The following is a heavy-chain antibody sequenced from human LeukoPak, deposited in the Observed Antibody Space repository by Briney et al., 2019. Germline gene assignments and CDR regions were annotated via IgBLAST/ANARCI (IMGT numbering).Heavy chain of an antibody. J-gene: IGHJ4*02. V-gene: IGHV3-23*01. CDR2: LSGSGGST. CDR3: AKDGDSYGYY. CDR1: GFTFSSYA. Sequence: GGSLRLSCAASGFTFSSYAMSWVRQAPGKGLEWVSGLSGSGGSTYYADSVKGRFTISRDNSKNTLYLQMNSLRAEDTAVYYCAKDGDSYGYYWGQGTLVTVSS. D-gene: IGHD5-18*01.